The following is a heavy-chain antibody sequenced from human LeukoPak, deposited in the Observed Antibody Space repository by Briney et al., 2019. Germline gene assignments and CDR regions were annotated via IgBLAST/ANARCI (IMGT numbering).Heavy chain of an antibody. CDR2: ISSSSSTI. Sequence: GGSLRLSCAASGFTSSSYSMNWVRQAPGKGLEWVSYISSSSSTIYYADSVKGRFTISRDNAKNSLYLQMNSLRDEDTAVYYCATTYITMVQGVIYFDYWGQGTLVTVSS. V-gene: IGHV3-48*02. J-gene: IGHJ4*02. D-gene: IGHD3-10*01. CDR1: GFTSSSYS. CDR3: ATTYITMVQGVIYFDY.